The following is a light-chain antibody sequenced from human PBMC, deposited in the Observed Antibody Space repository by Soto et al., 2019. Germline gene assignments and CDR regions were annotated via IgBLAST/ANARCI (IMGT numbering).Light chain of an antibody. CDR1: HDIARW. CDR2: AAS. V-gene: IGKV1-12*01. CDR3: QQVKGFPLT. Sequence: DIQMTQSPSSVSAFVGDRVAITCRASHDIARWLAWYQQQPGEAPRLLIYAASSLQSGVPTRFSGSGSGTDFTLTITNLQPEDSAVYYCQQVKGFPLTFGGGTKVDIK. J-gene: IGKJ4*01.